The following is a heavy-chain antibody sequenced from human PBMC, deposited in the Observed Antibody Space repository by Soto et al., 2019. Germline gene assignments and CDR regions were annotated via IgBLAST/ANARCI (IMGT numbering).Heavy chain of an antibody. Sequence: QVQLQESGPGLVKPSETLSLTCTVSGGPVSSGRYYWSWIGQPPGKGLEWIGYIYSSGSTNYNPSLKIRVTISVDTSKNQFSLKLSSETAADTAVYYCARISGYSYGLPPYFDYWGQGTLVTVSS. CDR2: IYSSGST. CDR1: GGPVSSGRYY. CDR3: ARISGYSYGLPPYFDY. V-gene: IGHV4-61*01. J-gene: IGHJ4*02. D-gene: IGHD5-18*01.